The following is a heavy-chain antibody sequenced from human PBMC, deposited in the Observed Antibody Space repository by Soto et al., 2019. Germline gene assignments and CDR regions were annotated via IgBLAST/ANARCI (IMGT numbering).Heavy chain of an antibody. CDR3: AREGCSSTSCYGWFDP. CDR1: GYTFTGYN. CDR2: INPNSGGT. Sequence: ASVKVSCKASGYTFTGYNMHWVRQAPGQGLEWMGWINPNSGGTNYAQKFQGWVTMTRDTSISTAYMELSRLRSDDTAVYYCAREGCSSTSCYGWFDPWGQGTLVTVSS. V-gene: IGHV1-2*04. D-gene: IGHD2-2*01. J-gene: IGHJ5*02.